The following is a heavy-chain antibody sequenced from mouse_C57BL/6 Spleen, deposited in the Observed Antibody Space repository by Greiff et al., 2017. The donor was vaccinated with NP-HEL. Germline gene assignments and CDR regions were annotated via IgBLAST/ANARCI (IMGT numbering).Heavy chain of an antibody. CDR3: ASLYDGYPAY. D-gene: IGHD2-3*01. CDR1: GYTFTDYY. J-gene: IGHJ3*01. V-gene: IGHV1-19*01. CDR2: INPYNGGT. Sequence: VQLQQSGPVLVKPGASVKMSCKASGYTFTDYYMNWVKQSHGKSLEWIGVINPYNGGTSYNQKFKGKATLTVDKSSSTAYMELNSLTSEDSAVYYCASLYDGYPAYWGQGTLVTVSA.